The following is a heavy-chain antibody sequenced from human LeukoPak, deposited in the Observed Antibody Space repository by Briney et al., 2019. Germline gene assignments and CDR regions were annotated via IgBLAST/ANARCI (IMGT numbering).Heavy chain of an antibody. Sequence: SETLSLTCTVSGGSISSYYWSWIRQPPGKGLEWIGYIYYSGSTNYNPSPKSRVTISVDTSKNQFSLKLSSVTAADTAVYYCASLVRDFDWSTYYFDYWGQGTLVTVSS. CDR1: GGSISSYY. J-gene: IGHJ4*02. D-gene: IGHD3-9*01. CDR2: IYYSGST. V-gene: IGHV4-59*08. CDR3: ASLVRDFDWSTYYFDY.